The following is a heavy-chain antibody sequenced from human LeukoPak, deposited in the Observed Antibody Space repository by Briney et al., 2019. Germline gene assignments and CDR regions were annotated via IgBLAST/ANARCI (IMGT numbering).Heavy chain of an antibody. CDR2: INHSGST. Sequence: PSETLSLTCAVYGGSFSGYYWSWIRQPPGKGLEWIGEINHSGSTNYNPSLKSRGTISVNTSKNQFSLNLSSVTAADTAVYYCARDPPRDWLSGLYYYYGMDVWGQGTTVTVCS. D-gene: IGHD3/OR15-3a*01. V-gene: IGHV4-34*01. J-gene: IGHJ6*02. CDR1: GGSFSGYY. CDR3: ARDPPRDWLSGLYYYYGMDV.